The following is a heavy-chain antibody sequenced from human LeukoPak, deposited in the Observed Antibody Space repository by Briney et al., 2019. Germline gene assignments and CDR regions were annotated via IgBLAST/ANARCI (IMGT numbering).Heavy chain of an antibody. J-gene: IGHJ4*02. CDR3: ARPNNYAFDY. V-gene: IGHV3-7*04. D-gene: IGHD3-16*01. CDR1: GFAFSASW. CDR2: INEDGTDK. Sequence: PGGSLRLSCAASGFAFSASWMSRVRQVPGTGLECVAKINEDGTDKLYAPSVRGRFTISRDNAQNSLYLQMNRLRAEDTAIYYCARPNNYAFDYWGQGTLATVSS.